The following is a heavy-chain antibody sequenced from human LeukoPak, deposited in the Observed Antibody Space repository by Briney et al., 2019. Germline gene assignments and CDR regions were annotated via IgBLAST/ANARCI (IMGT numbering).Heavy chain of an antibody. Sequence: GASLRLSCVASGFSFSTCDMNWVRQAPGKGLDWVSYISRSATRINYAQSLKGRFTISRDNAAQPVYLQMNNLRVEDTAVYYCGRMGGNLSRWGQGTLVTVSS. D-gene: IGHD1-26*01. CDR2: ISRSATRI. CDR3: GRMGGNLSR. V-gene: IGHV3-48*03. J-gene: IGHJ4*02. CDR1: GFSFSTCD.